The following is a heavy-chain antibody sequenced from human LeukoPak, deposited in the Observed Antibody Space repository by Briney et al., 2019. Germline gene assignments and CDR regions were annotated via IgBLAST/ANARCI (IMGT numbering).Heavy chain of an antibody. CDR1: GYNFSIYA. CDR3: ARESTVTTSSYFYMGV. D-gene: IGHD2-2*01. CDR2: NSYHGSKR. J-gene: IGHJ6*03. Sequence: GRSLRLSCAASGYNFSIYAMHWVRQAPGKGLEWVATNSYHGSKRYFVDSVKGRFAISRDNSRDTLLLQMNNLRGEDTAIYYCARESTVTTSSYFYMGVWGKGTTVTVSS. V-gene: IGHV3-30*09.